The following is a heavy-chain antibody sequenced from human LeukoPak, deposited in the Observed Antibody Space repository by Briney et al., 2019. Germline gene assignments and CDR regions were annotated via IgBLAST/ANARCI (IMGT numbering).Heavy chain of an antibody. CDR1: GFTFSSYW. CDR3: ARGYWYFDL. V-gene: IGHV3-7*01. CDR2: IKQDGSEK. Sequence: GGSLRLSCAASGFTFSSYWRSWVRQAPGKGLEWVANIKQDGSEKYYVDSVKGRFTISRDNAKNSLYVQMNSLRAEDTAVYYCARGYWYFDLWGRGTLVTVSS. J-gene: IGHJ2*01.